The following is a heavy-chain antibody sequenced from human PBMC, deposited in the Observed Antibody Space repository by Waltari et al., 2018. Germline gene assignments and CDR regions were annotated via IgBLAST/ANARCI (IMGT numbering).Heavy chain of an antibody. CDR1: GGSISSYF. CDR3: ARETYGGNSRPFDY. J-gene: IGHJ4*02. Sequence: QVQLHESGPGLVKPSETLSLTCSVSGGSISSYFWHWIRQPPGKGLEWIGYIYYNGATNYNPCLKIRLTISVDTAENQFSLRLGSVTTADTAVYYCARETYGGNSRPFDYWGQGTLATVSS. D-gene: IGHD2-21*01. V-gene: IGHV4-59*01. CDR2: IYYNGAT.